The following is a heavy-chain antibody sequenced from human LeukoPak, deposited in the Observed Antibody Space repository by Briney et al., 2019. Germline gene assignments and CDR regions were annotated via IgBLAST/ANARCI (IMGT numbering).Heavy chain of an antibody. D-gene: IGHD2-21*02. CDR1: GGSISSGDYY. CDR3: ARTGDTIDY. CDR2: IYYSGST. V-gene: IGHV4-30-4*01. Sequence: TSETLSLTCTVSGGSISSGDYYWSWIRQPPGKGLEWIGYIYYSGSTYYNPSLKSRVTISVDTSKNQFSLKLNSVTAADTAVYYCARTGDTIDYWGQGTLVTVSS. J-gene: IGHJ4*02.